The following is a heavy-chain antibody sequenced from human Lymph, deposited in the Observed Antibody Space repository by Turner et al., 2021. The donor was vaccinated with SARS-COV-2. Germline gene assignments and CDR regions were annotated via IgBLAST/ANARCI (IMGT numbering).Heavy chain of an antibody. CDR3: ARFTASIEVTGRYFDY. J-gene: IGHJ4*02. D-gene: IGHD6-19*01. Sequence: QVQLVQSGAEVKKPGASVTVSCKASGYTFTSYGISWGRQSPGQGPGWMGWISVYNGNTNDAQKLQGRVTMTTDTSTSTAYMELRSLRSDDTAVYYCARFTASIEVTGRYFDYWGQGTLVTVSS. CDR2: ISVYNGNT. V-gene: IGHV1-18*01. CDR1: GYTFTSYG.